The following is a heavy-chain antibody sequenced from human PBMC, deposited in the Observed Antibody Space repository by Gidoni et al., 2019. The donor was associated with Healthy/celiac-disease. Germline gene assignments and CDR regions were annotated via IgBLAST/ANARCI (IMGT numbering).Heavy chain of an antibody. Sequence: QVQLVQSGAEVKKPGSSVMVSCKASVGTFSSYAISWVRQAPGHRLKWMGGIIPIFGEANYAQKFQGRVTITADETTSPAYMELSSLRSEDTAVYYCARGGEQDIVVVPAAYYMDVWGKGTTVTVSS. V-gene: IGHV1-69*01. D-gene: IGHD2-2*01. CDR1: VGTFSSYA. CDR3: ARGGEQDIVVVPAAYYMDV. J-gene: IGHJ6*03. CDR2: IIPIFGEA.